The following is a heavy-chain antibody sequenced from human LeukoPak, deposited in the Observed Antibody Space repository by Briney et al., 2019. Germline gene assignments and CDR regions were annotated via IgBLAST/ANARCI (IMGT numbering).Heavy chain of an antibody. CDR1: GGSISSYY. CDR2: IYYSGST. V-gene: IGHV4-59*01. CDR3: ARGRDYGDLTT. Sequence: ASETLSLTCTVSGGSISSYYWSWIRQPPGKGLEWIGYIYYSGSTNYNPSLKSRVTISVDTSKNQFSLKLSSVTAADTAVYYCARGRDYGDLTTWGQGTLVTVSS. J-gene: IGHJ5*02. D-gene: IGHD4-17*01.